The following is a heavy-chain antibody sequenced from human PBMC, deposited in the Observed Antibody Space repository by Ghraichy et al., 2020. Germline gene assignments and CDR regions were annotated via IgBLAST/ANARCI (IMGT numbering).Heavy chain of an antibody. CDR1: GGSISSSSYY. CDR2: IYYSGST. D-gene: IGHD1-1*01. CDR3: ARPTGISTYYFDY. Sequence: SETLSLTCTVSGGSISSSSYYWGWIRQPPGKGLEWIGSIYYSGSTYYNPSLKSRVTISVDTSKNQFSLKLSSVTAADTAVYYCARPTGISTYYFDYWGQGTLVTVSS. J-gene: IGHJ4*02. V-gene: IGHV4-39*01.